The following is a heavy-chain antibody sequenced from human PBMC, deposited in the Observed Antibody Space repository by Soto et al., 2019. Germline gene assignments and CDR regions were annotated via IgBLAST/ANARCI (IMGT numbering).Heavy chain of an antibody. D-gene: IGHD2-2*01. CDR1: GFTFSSCW. CDR3: ARDLLPAAD. CDR2: IKQDGSEK. J-gene: IGHJ4*02. V-gene: IGHV3-7*01. Sequence: EVQLVESGGGLVQPGGSLRLSCAASGFTFSSCWMSWVRQAPGKGLEWVANIKQDGSEKYYVDSVKGRLTISRDNAKNSLYLQMNSLRAEDTAVYYGARDLLPAADWGQGTLVTVSS.